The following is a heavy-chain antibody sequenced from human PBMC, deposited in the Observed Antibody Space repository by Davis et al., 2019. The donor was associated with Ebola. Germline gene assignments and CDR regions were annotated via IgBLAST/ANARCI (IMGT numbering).Heavy chain of an antibody. Sequence: PSQTLSLTCTVSGVSISRHYWSWIRQPPGKRLEWNGSIYYTGNAYYNSSLATRATISVDTSKNQFSLKLTSVTAADTAMYYCSERGSSVWGQGTLVTVSS. CDR3: SERGSSV. CDR2: IYYTGNA. D-gene: IGHD3-10*01. V-gene: IGHV4-59*03. J-gene: IGHJ4*02. CDR1: GVSISRHY.